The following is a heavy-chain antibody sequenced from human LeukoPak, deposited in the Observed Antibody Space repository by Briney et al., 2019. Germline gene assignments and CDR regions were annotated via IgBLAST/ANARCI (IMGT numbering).Heavy chain of an antibody. V-gene: IGHV4-34*01. CDR1: GGSFSGYY. Sequence: SETLTLTCAVYGGSFSGYYWSWLRQPPGKGLEWIGEINHSGSTNYNPSLKSRVTISVDTSKNQFSLKLSSVTAADTAVYYCARGRYCSGGSCYRRGFWFDPWGQGTLVTVSS. CDR3: ARGRYCSGGSCYRRGFWFDP. J-gene: IGHJ5*02. CDR2: INHSGST. D-gene: IGHD2-15*01.